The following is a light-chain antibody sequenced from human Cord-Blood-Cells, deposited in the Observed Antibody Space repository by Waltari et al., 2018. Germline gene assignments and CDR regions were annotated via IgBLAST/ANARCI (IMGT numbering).Light chain of an antibody. Sequence: IHMTLIRSILSASVGDRVTITCRASQSISSWLAWYQQKPGKAPKLLIYDASRLESGVPSRFSGSGSGTEFTLTISSLQPDDFATYYCQQYNSYSQAFGQGTKVEIK. CDR2: DAS. J-gene: IGKJ1*01. V-gene: IGKV1-5*01. CDR3: QQYNSYSQA. CDR1: QSISSW.